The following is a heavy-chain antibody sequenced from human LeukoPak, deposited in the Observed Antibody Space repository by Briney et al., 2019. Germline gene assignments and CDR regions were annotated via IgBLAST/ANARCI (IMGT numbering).Heavy chain of an antibody. CDR3: AGGLGWTIDL. D-gene: IGHD6-19*01. V-gene: IGHV3-7*01. CDR2: IKQDGSEK. J-gene: IGHJ5*02. Sequence: PGGSLRLSCAASGFTFSSYSMNWVRQAPGKGLEWVANIKQDGSEKYYVGSLKGRFTISRDNGKNSLYLQMSSLRADDTAVYYCAGGLGWTIDLWGQGTLVTVSS. CDR1: GFTFSSYS.